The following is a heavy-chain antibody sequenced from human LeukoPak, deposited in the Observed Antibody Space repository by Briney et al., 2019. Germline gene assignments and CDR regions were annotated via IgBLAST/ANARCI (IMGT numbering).Heavy chain of an antibody. CDR3: AKDSRSLAAAGEVDY. D-gene: IGHD6-13*01. J-gene: IGHJ4*02. Sequence: PGGSLRLSCAASGFTFSSYAMSWVRQAPGKGLEWVSAISGSGGSTYYADSVKGRFTISRDNSRNTLYLQMNSLRAEDTAVYYCAKDSRSLAAAGEVDYWGQGTLVTVSS. CDR2: ISGSGGST. V-gene: IGHV3-23*01. CDR1: GFTFSSYA.